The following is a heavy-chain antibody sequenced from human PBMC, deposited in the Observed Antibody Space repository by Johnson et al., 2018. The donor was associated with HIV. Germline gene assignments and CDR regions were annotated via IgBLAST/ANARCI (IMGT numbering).Heavy chain of an antibody. Sequence: GRSLRLSCAASGFTVSSNYVSWVRQAPGKGLEWVSVLFSGGSTYYADSVKGRFTISRDNSKNTLYLQMNSLRAEDTAVYYCARGEMATTYHAAFDIWGQGTMVTVSS. CDR3: ARGEMATTYHAAFDI. CDR1: GFTVSSNY. CDR2: LFSGGST. V-gene: IGHV3-66*01. D-gene: IGHD5-24*01. J-gene: IGHJ3*02.